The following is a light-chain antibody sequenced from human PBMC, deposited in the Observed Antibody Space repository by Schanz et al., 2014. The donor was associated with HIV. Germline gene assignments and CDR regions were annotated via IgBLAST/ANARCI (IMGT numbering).Light chain of an antibody. V-gene: IGLV1-44*01. CDR3: AGWDDSLNVWV. J-gene: IGLJ3*02. Sequence: QSVVTQPPSASGTPGQRVTISCSGSSSNIGRNTVNWYQHLPGSAPQLLIYSDNQRPSRVPDRFFGSKSGTSASLAISGLQSEDEADYYCAGWDDSLNVWVFGGGTKLTVL. CDR2: SDN. CDR1: SSNIGRNT.